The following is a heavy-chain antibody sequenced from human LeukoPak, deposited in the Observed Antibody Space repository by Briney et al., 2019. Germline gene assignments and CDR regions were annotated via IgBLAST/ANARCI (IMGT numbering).Heavy chain of an antibody. J-gene: IGHJ4*02. Sequence: SETLSLTCTVSGGSISSYYWSWIRQPPGKGLEWIGYIHYSGSTNYNPSLKSRVTISVTSKNQVSLKLSSVTAADTAVYYCARGSGWLQSFDHWGQGTLVTVSS. CDR2: IHYSGST. D-gene: IGHD5-24*01. V-gene: IGHV4-59*01. CDR1: GGSISSYY. CDR3: ARGSGWLQSFDH.